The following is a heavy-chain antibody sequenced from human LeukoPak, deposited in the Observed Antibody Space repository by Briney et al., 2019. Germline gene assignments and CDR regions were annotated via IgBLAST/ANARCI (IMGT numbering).Heavy chain of an antibody. Sequence: GGSLRLSCEGSGFTFSSFGMNWVRQAPGKGLEWLSYINPESTTMYYADSVRGRFTISRDNAKNSLYLQMNSLRPEDTAVYYCATRVYCGGDCYSSHGMDVWGPGTTVTVSS. J-gene: IGHJ6*02. D-gene: IGHD2-21*02. V-gene: IGHV3-48*04. CDR1: GFTFSSFG. CDR3: ATRVYCGGDCYSSHGMDV. CDR2: INPESTTM.